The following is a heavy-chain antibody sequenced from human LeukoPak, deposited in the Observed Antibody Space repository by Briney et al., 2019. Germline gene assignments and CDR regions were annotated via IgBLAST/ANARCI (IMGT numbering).Heavy chain of an antibody. V-gene: IGHV1-18*01. J-gene: IGHJ5*02. D-gene: IGHD2-8*01. CDR3: ARARRCTNGVCYTFDP. CDR2: ISAYNGNT. CDR1: GYTFTSYG. Sequence: ASVKVSCKASGYTFTSYGISWVRQAPGQGLEWMGWISAYNGNTNYAQKLQGRVTMTTDTSTSTAYMELRSLRSDDTAVYYCARARRCTNGVCYTFDPWGQGTLVTVPS.